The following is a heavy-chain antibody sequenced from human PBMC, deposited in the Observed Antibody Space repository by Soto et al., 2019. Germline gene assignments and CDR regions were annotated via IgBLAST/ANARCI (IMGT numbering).Heavy chain of an antibody. Sequence: QVQLVESGGGVVQPGRSLRLSCAASGFTFANYGMHWVRQAPGKGLEWVAVIWYDGSNRFYVDSVKGRFTISRDNFKNTLYLQMNNLRAEDTAVYYCARDVMGTIDSWGQGTLATVSS. J-gene: IGHJ4*02. D-gene: IGHD1-7*01. CDR3: ARDVMGTIDS. CDR1: GFTFANYG. CDR2: IWYDGSNR. V-gene: IGHV3-33*01.